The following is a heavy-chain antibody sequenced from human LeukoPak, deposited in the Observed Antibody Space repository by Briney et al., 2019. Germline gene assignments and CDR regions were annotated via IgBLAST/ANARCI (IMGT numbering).Heavy chain of an antibody. V-gene: IGHV1-69*13. CDR1: GGSFSSYA. D-gene: IGHD2-15*01. Sequence: SVKVSCKASGGSFSSYAISWVRQAPGQGLEWMGGIIPIFGTANYAQKFQGRVTITADESTSTAYMELSSLRSEDTAVYYCARDRLYCSGGSCYFDYWGQGTLVTVSS. CDR2: IIPIFGTA. CDR3: ARDRLYCSGGSCYFDY. J-gene: IGHJ4*02.